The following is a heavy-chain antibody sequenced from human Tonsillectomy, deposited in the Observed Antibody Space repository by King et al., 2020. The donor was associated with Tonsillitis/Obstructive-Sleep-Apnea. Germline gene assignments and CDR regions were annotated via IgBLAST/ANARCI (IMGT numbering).Heavy chain of an antibody. D-gene: IGHD3-22*01. V-gene: IGHV5-51*01. CDR1: GYRFTTSW. CDR3: ARHVGDSSGYYSALDY. CDR2: IYPGDSDT. J-gene: IGHJ4*02. Sequence: VQLVESGAEVKKPGESLKISCKGSGYRFTTSWIGWVRQMPGKGLEWMGIIYPGDSDTRYSPSFQGQVTMSADKSISTAYLHWSSLKASDTAMYYCARHVGDSSGYYSALDYWGQGTLVTVSS.